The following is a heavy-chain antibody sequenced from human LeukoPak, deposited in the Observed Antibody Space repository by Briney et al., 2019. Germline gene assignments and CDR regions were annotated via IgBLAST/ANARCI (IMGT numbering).Heavy chain of an antibody. CDR1: GGTFSSYA. D-gene: IGHD4-23*01. J-gene: IGHJ4*02. V-gene: IGHV1-69*05. CDR3: ARDHDYGGNLDY. Sequence: SVKVSCKAPGGTFSSYAISWVRQAPGQGLEWMGRIIPIFGTANYAQKFQGRVTITTDESTSTAYMELSSLRSEDTAVYYCARDHDYGGNLDYWGQGTLVTVSS. CDR2: IIPIFGTA.